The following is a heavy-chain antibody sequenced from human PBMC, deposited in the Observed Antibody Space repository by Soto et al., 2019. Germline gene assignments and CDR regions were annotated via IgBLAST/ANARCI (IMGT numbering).Heavy chain of an antibody. CDR3: AREHLPLHSGGWFDY. CDR2: INHSGST. Sequence: QVQLQQWGAGLLKPSETLSLTCAVYGGSFSGYYWSWIRQPPGKGLEWIGEINHSGSTNYNPSLKSRVTIXADSAXXQFHLKHSSVTAADTAVYYCAREHLPLHSGGWFDYWGQGTLVTVSS. CDR1: GGSFSGYY. J-gene: IGHJ4*02. V-gene: IGHV4-34*01. D-gene: IGHD6-19*01.